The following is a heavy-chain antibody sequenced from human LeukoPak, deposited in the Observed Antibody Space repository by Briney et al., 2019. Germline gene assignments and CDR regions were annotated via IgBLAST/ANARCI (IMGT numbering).Heavy chain of an antibody. D-gene: IGHD2-21*02. CDR1: GGSFSGYY. CDR2: INHSGST. Sequence: SETLSLTCAVYGGSFSGYYWSWIRQPPGKGLEWIGEINHSGSTNYNPSLKSRVTISVDTSKNQFSLKLSSVTAADTAVYYCARGFRKLRLGDPPSNYYYGMDVWGQGTTVTVSS. J-gene: IGHJ6*02. CDR3: ARGFRKLRLGDPPSNYYYGMDV. V-gene: IGHV4-34*01.